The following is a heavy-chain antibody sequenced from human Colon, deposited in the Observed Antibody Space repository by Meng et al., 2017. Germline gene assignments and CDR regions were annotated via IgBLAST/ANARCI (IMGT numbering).Heavy chain of an antibody. V-gene: IGHV3-30*01. Sequence: YADSVKGRFTISRVNCKNTLYLQMNSLRPEDMSTYYCASSHNLYLVYWGQGTLVTVSS. D-gene: IGHD1-14*01. J-gene: IGHJ4*02. CDR3: ASSHNLYLVY.